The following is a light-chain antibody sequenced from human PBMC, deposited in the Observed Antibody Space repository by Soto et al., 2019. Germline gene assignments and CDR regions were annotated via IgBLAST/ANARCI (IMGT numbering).Light chain of an antibody. CDR1: QSIASSY. CDR3: QQRSNWRWLT. Sequence: ELVLTQSPGTLSLSPGERATLSCRASQSIASSYLAWYQQRPGQAPRLLVSGTSSRATGIPDRFSGSGSGTDFTLTITRLEPEDFAVYYCQQRSNWRWLTFGGGTKVEIK. CDR2: GTS. J-gene: IGKJ4*01. V-gene: IGKV3D-20*02.